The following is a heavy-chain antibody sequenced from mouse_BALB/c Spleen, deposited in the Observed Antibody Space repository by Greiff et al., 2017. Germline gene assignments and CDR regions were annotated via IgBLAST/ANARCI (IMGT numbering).Heavy chain of an antibody. V-gene: IGHV1-15*01. CDR3: TRGYDDGYYFDY. J-gene: IGHJ2*01. CDR1: GYTFTDYE. Sequence: QVQLQQSGAELVRPGASVTLSCKASGYTFTDYEMHWVKQTPVHGLEWIGAIDPETGGTAYNQKFKGKATLTADKSSSTAYMELRSLTSEDSAVYYCTRGYDDGYYFDYWGQGTTLTVSS. D-gene: IGHD2-2*01. CDR2: IDPETGGT.